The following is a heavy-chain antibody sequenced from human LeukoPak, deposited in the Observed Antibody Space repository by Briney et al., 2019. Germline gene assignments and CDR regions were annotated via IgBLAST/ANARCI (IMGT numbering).Heavy chain of an antibody. D-gene: IGHD3-22*01. CDR3: ARQRYYYDSSGYPELDY. Sequence: GGSLRLSCAASGFTLSSYSMNWVRQAPGKGLEWVSSISSSSSYIYYADSVKGRFTISRDNAKNSLYLQMNSLRAEDTAVYYCARQRYYYDSSGYPELDYWGQGTLVTVSS. CDR2: ISSSSSYI. CDR1: GFTLSSYS. V-gene: IGHV3-21*01. J-gene: IGHJ4*02.